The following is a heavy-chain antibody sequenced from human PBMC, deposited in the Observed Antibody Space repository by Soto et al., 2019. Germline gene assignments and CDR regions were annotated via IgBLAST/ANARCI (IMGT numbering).Heavy chain of an antibody. J-gene: IGHJ4*02. CDR1: GGTFSRDT. D-gene: IGHD2-8*01. CDR3: ARGLMEGIHVAFDY. Sequence: QVQLVQSGAEVKKPGSSVKVSCKASGGTFSRDTLSWVRQAPGQGLEWMGRMIPIVEIPTYVQKFQGRVTITADNSTSTVYMELSSLRSADTAVYYCARGLMEGIHVAFDYWGQGTLVTVSS. V-gene: IGHV1-69*02. CDR2: MIPIVEIP.